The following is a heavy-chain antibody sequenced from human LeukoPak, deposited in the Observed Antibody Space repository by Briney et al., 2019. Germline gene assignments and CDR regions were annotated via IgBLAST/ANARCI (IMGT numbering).Heavy chain of an antibody. Sequence: PGGSLRLSCAASGLSFSNLAMYWVRQALGKGLEWVAMISYDGMKKRYGDSVRGRFTIARDNSKDTVSLQMTALRDEDTAVYYCASSTAVTFDCWGQGTLVIVSS. CDR3: ASSTAVTFDC. CDR2: ISYDGMKK. CDR1: GLSFSNLA. V-gene: IGHV3-30*03. J-gene: IGHJ4*02. D-gene: IGHD4-17*01.